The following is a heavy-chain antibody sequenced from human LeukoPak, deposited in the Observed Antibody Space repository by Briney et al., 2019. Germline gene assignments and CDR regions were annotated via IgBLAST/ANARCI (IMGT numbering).Heavy chain of an antibody. CDR3: ARDNRYAFDY. V-gene: IGHV3-48*01. Sequence: GGSLRLSCAASGFTFSTYPINWVRQAPGKGLEWISHIRDSGITDYADSVKGRFTISRDNAKNSLYLQLNSLRADDTAVYYCARDNRYAFDYWGQGTLVTVSS. CDR2: IRDSGIT. CDR1: GFTFSTYP. D-gene: IGHD2-2*01. J-gene: IGHJ4*02.